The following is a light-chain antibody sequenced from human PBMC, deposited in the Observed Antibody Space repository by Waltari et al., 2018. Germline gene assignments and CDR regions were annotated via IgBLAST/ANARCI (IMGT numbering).Light chain of an antibody. CDR2: WAS. CDR3: QQYDASPLT. J-gene: IGKJ4*01. V-gene: IGKV4-1*01. CDR1: QSVLYSSNNKNY. Sequence: DIVMTQSPDSLAVSLGERATINCRSSQSVLYSSNNKNYLAWYQQKPGQPPKLLIYWASTRESGVPDRFSCSGSGTDFTLTISSLQAEDVAVYYCQQYDASPLTFGGGTKVEIK.